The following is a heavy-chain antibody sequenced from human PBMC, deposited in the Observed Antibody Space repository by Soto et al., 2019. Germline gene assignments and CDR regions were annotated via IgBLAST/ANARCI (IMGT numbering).Heavy chain of an antibody. CDR3: ARSFYP. D-gene: IGHD3-3*01. Sequence: QVQLQESGPGLVKPSETLSLTCTVSGGSISNYQCSWVRQPPGKRLEWIGYIYYNGTTSYNPSLKSRVTISVDMSKNHLSLTLTSVTAADTAVYYCARSFYPWGQGTLVTVSS. CDR2: IYYNGTT. V-gene: IGHV4-59*01. J-gene: IGHJ5*02. CDR1: GGSISNYQ.